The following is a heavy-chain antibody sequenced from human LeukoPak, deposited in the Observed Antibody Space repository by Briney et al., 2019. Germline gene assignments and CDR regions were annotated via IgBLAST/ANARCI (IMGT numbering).Heavy chain of an antibody. CDR1: GGTFSDYT. J-gene: IGHJ4*02. CDR2: ITPMYGTS. V-gene: IGHV1-69*06. CDR3: ARDNAGLYDAFDL. Sequence: SVKVSCKTNGGTFSDYTIHWVRQAPGQGLDWMGGITPMYGTSNYAQKFQGRLTIAADKSTNTVHMDLSSLRSDDTAIYYCARDNAGLYDAFDLWGLGTLVTVSS. D-gene: IGHD5/OR15-5a*01.